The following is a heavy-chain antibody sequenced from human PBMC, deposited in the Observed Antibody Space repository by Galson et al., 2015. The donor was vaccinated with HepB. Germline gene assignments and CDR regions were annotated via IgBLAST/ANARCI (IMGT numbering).Heavy chain of an antibody. D-gene: IGHD4-17*01. J-gene: IGHJ5*02. CDR1: GFTFSSYS. CDR2: ISSSSTI. CDR3: AREPDYGDYVGWFDP. Sequence: SLRLSCAASGFTFSSYSMNWVRQAPGKGLEWVSYISSSSTIYYADSVKGRFTISRDNAKNSLYLQMNSLRAEDTAVYYCAREPDYGDYVGWFDPWGQGTLVTVSS. V-gene: IGHV3-48*01.